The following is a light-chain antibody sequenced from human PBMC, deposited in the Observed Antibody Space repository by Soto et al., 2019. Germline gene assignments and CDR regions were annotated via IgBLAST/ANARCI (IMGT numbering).Light chain of an antibody. CDR2: DAS. Sequence: DTQMTQSPSTLSASVGDRVTITCRASQSIGSWLAWYQQKPWKAHKLLIYDASSLESGVPSRFSGSGSGTEFTLTISNLQSEDFAVYFCQQYQNWPTITFGQGTRLEIK. V-gene: IGKV1-5*01. CDR3: QQYQNWPTIT. J-gene: IGKJ5*01. CDR1: QSIGSW.